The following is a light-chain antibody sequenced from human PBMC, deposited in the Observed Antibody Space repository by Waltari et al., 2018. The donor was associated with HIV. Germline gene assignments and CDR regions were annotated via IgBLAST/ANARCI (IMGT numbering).Light chain of an antibody. V-gene: IGLV1-44*01. CDR2: SNN. J-gene: IGLJ1*01. Sequence: QSVLTQPPSASGTPGPRATVSCSGSSTHIDSNPVNWYQHPPKTAPKLLIYSNNQRPSGVPDRFSGSKSGTSASLAISGLQSEDEADYYCAAWDDSLNAYVFGTGTKVTVL. CDR1: STHIDSNP. CDR3: AAWDDSLNAYV.